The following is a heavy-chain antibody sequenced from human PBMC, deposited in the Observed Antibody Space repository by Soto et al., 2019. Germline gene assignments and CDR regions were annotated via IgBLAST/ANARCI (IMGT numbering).Heavy chain of an antibody. J-gene: IGHJ4*02. CDR1: GASISGFY. CDR3: AGGSSSAWIDF. Sequence: KPSETLSLTCTVSGASISGFYWSWIRKSAGKGLEWIGRIYATGTTDYNPSLKSRVMMSVDTSKNQFFMRLNSVTATDTAVYFCAGGSSSAWIDFWGQGTLVTVSS. CDR2: IYATGTT. V-gene: IGHV4-4*07. D-gene: IGHD6-25*01.